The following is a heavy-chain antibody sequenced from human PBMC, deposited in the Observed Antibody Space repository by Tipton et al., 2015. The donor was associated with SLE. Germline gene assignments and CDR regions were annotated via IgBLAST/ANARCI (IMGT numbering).Heavy chain of an antibody. Sequence: QVQLVQSGAEVKRPGASVRVSCKTSGYTFIGYFLHWVRQAPGQGLEWMGIINPSGGNTSYAQKFQGRVTMTRDTSTSTVYMELSSLRSEDTAVYYCARDLGATDDWGQGTLVTVSS. CDR1: GYTFIGYF. V-gene: IGHV1-46*01. CDR2: INPSGGNT. CDR3: ARDLGATDD. J-gene: IGHJ4*02. D-gene: IGHD1-26*01.